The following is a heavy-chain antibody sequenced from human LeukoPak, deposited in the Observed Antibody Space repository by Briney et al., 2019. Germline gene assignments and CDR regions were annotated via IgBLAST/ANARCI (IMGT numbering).Heavy chain of an antibody. J-gene: IGHJ6*02. CDR1: GGSFSGYY. V-gene: IGHV4-34*01. Sequence: SETPSLTCAVYGGSFSGYYWSWIRQPQPPGKGLEWIGEINHSGSTKYNPSLKSRVTISVDTSKNQFSLKLSSVTAADTAVYYCARDYRSTIGGEYGMDVWGQGTTVTVSS. CDR3: ARDYRSTIGGEYGMDV. CDR2: INHSGST. D-gene: IGHD3-16*01.